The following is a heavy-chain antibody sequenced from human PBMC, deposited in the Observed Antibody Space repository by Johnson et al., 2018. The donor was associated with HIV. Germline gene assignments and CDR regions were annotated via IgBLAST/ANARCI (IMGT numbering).Heavy chain of an antibody. D-gene: IGHD1-26*01. CDR3: ARVRRREQKLDAFDI. J-gene: IGHJ3*02. Sequence: VQLVESGGGVVQPGRSLRLSCAASGFTFSNAWMSWVRQAPGKGLEWVGRIKSKTDGGTTDYAAPVKGRFTISRDDSKNTLYLQMNSLRAEDTAVYYCARVRRREQKLDAFDIWGQGTMVTVSS. CDR2: IKSKTDGGTT. CDR1: GFTFSNAW. V-gene: IGHV3-15*01.